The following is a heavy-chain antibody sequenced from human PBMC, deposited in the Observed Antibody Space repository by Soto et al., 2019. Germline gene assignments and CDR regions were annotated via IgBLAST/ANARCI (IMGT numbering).Heavy chain of an antibody. J-gene: IGHJ4*02. CDR3: ARDVDADFRTDFDY. V-gene: IGHV3-21*04. Sequence: GGSLRLSCAASGFTFSSYSMNWVRQAPGKGLEWVSSISSNSENIHYAASARGRFTISRDNAENSVYLEMDSLRAEDTALYYCARDVDADFRTDFDYWGRGTLVTVSS. D-gene: IGHD4-17*01. CDR2: ISSNSENI. CDR1: GFTFSSYS.